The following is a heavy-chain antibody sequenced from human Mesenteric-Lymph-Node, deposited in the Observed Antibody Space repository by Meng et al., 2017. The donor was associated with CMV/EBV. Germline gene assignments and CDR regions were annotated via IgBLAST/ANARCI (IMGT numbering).Heavy chain of an antibody. CDR1: EFTFSSYS. CDR2: ISSSSSYI. Sequence: GESLKISCAASEFTFSSYSMNWVRQAPGKGLEWVSSISSSSSYIYYADSVKGRFTISRDNAKNSLYLQMNSLRAEDTAVYYCAKVDPPFDYWGQGTLVTVSS. V-gene: IGHV3-21*01. J-gene: IGHJ4*02. CDR3: AKVDPPFDY.